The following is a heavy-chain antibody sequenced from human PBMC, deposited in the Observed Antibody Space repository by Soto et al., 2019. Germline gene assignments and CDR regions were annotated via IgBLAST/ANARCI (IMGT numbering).Heavy chain of an antibody. Sequence: PSETLSLTCTVSGGSISSGDYYWSWIRQHPGKGLEWIGYIYYSGSTYYNPPLRSRVTISVDTSKNQFSLNLNSVTAADTAVYYCARMKQKYYSLDVWGQGTTVTVSS. J-gene: IGHJ6*02. CDR3: ARMKQKYYSLDV. CDR2: IYYSGST. V-gene: IGHV4-31*03. CDR1: GGSISSGDYY.